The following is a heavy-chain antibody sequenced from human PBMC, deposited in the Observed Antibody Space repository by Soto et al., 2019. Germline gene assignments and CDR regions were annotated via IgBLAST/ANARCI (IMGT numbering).Heavy chain of an antibody. V-gene: IGHV4-61*01. CDR1: GVSISSVSLSPNY. J-gene: IGHJ4*02. CDR2: VSYSGST. D-gene: IGHD3-16*01. CDR3: ARIPYTSASFDY. Sequence: SETLSLTCTVSGVSISSVSLSPNYWGWVRQPPGKGLEYMGSVSYSGSTNYNPSLKSRVSISVDTSENQFSLKLTSVTTAYTAVYFCARIPYTSASFDYWGQGALVTVSS.